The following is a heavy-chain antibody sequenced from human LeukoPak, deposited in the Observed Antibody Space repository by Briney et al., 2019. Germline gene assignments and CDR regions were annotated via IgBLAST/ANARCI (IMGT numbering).Heavy chain of an antibody. D-gene: IGHD6-19*01. CDR1: GGSISSYY. CDR2: IYYRGST. Sequence: SETLSLTCTVSGGSISSYYWSWIRQPPGKGLEWIGYIYYRGSTNYNPSLKSRVTISLDTSKNQFSLKLSSVTAADTAVYYCARTGPKQLIDYWGQGTLVTVSS. J-gene: IGHJ4*02. CDR3: ARTGPKQLIDY. V-gene: IGHV4-59*01.